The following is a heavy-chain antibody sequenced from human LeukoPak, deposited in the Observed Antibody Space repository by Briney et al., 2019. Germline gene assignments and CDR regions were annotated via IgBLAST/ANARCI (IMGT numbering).Heavy chain of an antibody. CDR3: AREMATIDGYYYYMDV. Sequence: GGSLRLSRAPSRFTFRGSAMHGVRPASGKGLKWVGRIRSKANSYAKAYAASVKGRFTISRDNAKNSLYLQMNSLRAEDTAVYYCAREMATIDGYYYYMDVWGKGTRVTVSS. D-gene: IGHD5-24*01. J-gene: IGHJ6*03. CDR2: IRSKANSYAK. CDR1: RFTFRGSA. V-gene: IGHV3-73*01.